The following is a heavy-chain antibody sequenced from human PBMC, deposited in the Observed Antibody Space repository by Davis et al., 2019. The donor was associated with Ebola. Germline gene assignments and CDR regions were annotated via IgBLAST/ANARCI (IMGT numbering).Heavy chain of an antibody. CDR3: ARVVYCGDECLVDFEY. V-gene: IGHV5-10-1*04. CDR1: GYGFGSYW. J-gene: IGHJ4*02. D-gene: IGHD2-21*01. Sequence: GESLKISCHGSGYGFGSYWISWVRQMPGKGLEWMGRVDPSRGDPRSHYSPSFRGQVTIAADKSINTAYLQWSGLRASDTATYYCARVVYCGDECLVDFEYWGQGTPVTVSS. CDR2: VDPSRGDPRS.